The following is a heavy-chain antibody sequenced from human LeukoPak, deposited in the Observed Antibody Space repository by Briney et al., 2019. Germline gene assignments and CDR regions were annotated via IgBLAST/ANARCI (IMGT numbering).Heavy chain of an antibody. J-gene: IGHJ4*02. CDR2: ISWNSGSI. CDR3: AKDIFTMVRGPDY. Sequence: GRSLRLSCAASGFTFDDYAMHWVRQAPGKGLEWVSGISWNSGSIGYADSVKGRFTISRDNAKNSLYLQMNSLRAEDTALYYCAKDIFTMVRGPDYWGQGTLVTVSS. CDR1: GFTFDDYA. V-gene: IGHV3-9*01. D-gene: IGHD3-10*01.